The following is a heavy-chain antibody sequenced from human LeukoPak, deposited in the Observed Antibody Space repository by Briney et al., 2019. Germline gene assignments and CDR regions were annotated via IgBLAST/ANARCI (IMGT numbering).Heavy chain of an antibody. CDR3: ARGGTVTSPHYYYYYMDV. D-gene: IGHD4-11*01. V-gene: IGHV1-69*13. J-gene: IGHJ6*03. Sequence: GASVKVSCKASGGTFSSYAISWVRQAPGQGLEWMGGIIPIFGTANYAQKFQGRVTITADESTSTAYMELSSLRSEGTAVYYCARGGTVTSPHYYYYYMDVWGKGTTVTVSS. CDR2: IIPIFGTA. CDR1: GGTFSSYA.